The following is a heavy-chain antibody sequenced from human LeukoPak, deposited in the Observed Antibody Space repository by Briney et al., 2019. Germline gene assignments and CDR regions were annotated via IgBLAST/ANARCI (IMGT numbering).Heavy chain of an antibody. V-gene: IGHV3-30*02. CDR2: IRFDGSIK. D-gene: IGHD6-19*01. Sequence: GGSLRLSCAASGFTFSSYGMHWVRQAPGKGLEWVAFIRFDGSIKYYAESVKGRFTISRDNSKNTLYLQMKSLRAEDTAVYYCARERNLEIAVAGTIFNYWGQGALVTVSS. CDR3: ARERNLEIAVAGTIFNY. J-gene: IGHJ4*02. CDR1: GFTFSSYG.